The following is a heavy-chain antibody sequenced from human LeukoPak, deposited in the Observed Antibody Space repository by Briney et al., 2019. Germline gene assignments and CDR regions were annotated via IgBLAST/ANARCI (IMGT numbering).Heavy chain of an antibody. Sequence: ASVKVSCKASGYTFNGYYMHWVRQAPGQGLEWMGTINPSGGSTSYAQKFQGRVTMTRDTSTSTVYMELSSLRSEDTAVYYCASGIGVVAPEYYFDYWGQGTLVTVSS. CDR2: INPSGGST. J-gene: IGHJ4*02. CDR3: ASGIGVVAPEYYFDY. CDR1: GYTFNGYY. V-gene: IGHV1-46*02. D-gene: IGHD5-12*01.